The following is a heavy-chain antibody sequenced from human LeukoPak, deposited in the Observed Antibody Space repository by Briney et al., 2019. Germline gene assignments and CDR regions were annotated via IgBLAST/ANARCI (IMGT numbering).Heavy chain of an antibody. J-gene: IGHJ4*02. Sequence: GESLKISCKGSGYSFTSYWIGWVRQTPGKGLEWIGIIFPGDSDTKYSPSFQGQVTISVDKSINTAYLQWSSLQAADTAMFYCARRDGYNDLDYWGQGTLVTVSS. V-gene: IGHV5-51*01. CDR3: ARRDGYNDLDY. D-gene: IGHD5-24*01. CDR2: IFPGDSDT. CDR1: GYSFTSYW.